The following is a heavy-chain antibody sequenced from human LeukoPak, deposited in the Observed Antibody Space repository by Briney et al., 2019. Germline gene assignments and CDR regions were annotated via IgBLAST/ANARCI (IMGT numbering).Heavy chain of an antibody. D-gene: IGHD3-22*01. Sequence: PGGSLRLSCVVSGITLSNYGMSWVRQAPGKGLEWVAGMSGSGGSTNYADSVKGRFTISRDNPRNTLYLQMNSLRAEDRAVYFCAKLGVVIRVILVGFHKEAYYFDSGFQGALVIVSP. CDR3: AKLGVVIRVILVGFHKEAYYFDS. V-gene: IGHV3-23*01. J-gene: IGHJ4*02. CDR1: GITLSNYG. CDR2: MSGSGGST.